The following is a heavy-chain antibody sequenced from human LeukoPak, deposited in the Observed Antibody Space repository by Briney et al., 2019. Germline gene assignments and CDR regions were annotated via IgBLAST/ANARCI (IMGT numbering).Heavy chain of an antibody. J-gene: IGHJ6*03. CDR3: ARAHMITSYYYYYYMDV. Sequence: SETLSLTCTVSGGSISSYYWSWIRQPPGKGLEWIGYIYYSGSTNYNPSLKSRVTISVDTSKNQFSLKLSSVTAADTAVYYRARAHMITSYYYYYYMDVWGKGTTVTVSS. CDR1: GGSISSYY. CDR2: IYYSGST. D-gene: IGHD3-16*01. V-gene: IGHV4-59*01.